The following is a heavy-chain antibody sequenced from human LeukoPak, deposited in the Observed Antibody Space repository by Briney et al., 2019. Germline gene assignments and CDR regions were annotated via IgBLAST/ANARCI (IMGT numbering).Heavy chain of an antibody. CDR3: ARGGRGLDY. CDR1: GGSFSGYY. J-gene: IGHJ4*02. D-gene: IGHD3-10*01. Sequence: SETLSLTCAVYGGSFSGYYWSWIRQPAGKGLEWIGRIYASGITNYNPSLKSRVTMSVDTSKNQFSLKVTSVTAADTAVYFCARGGRGLDYWGQGTLVTVSS. CDR2: IYASGIT. V-gene: IGHV4-59*10.